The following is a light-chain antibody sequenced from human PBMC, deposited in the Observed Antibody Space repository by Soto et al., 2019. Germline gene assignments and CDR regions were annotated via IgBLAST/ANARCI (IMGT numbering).Light chain of an antibody. Sequence: QSALTQPASVSGSPGQTITISCTGTSSDVGGYNYVSWYQQHPGKAPKLMIYDVSSRPSGVSNRFSGSKSDNTASLTISGRQAEDEADYYCSSYTSSNTYVLLGGGTKLTVL. V-gene: IGLV2-14*01. CDR1: SSDVGGYNY. J-gene: IGLJ3*02. CDR3: SSYTSSNTYVL. CDR2: DVS.